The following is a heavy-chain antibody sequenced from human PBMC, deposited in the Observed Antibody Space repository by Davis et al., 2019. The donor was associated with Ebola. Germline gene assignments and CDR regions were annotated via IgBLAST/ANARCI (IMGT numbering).Heavy chain of an antibody. CDR2: ISAYNGNT. D-gene: IGHD2-2*01. CDR1: GYTFISYG. V-gene: IGHV1-18*01. Sequence: ASVKVSCKASGYTFISYGISWVRQAPGQGLEWMGWISAYNGNTNYAQKFQGRVTMTTDTSTSTAYMELRSLRSDDTAVYYCARGKPSAEDIVVVPVYYYYGMDVWGQGTTVTVSS. J-gene: IGHJ6*02. CDR3: ARGKPSAEDIVVVPVYYYYGMDV.